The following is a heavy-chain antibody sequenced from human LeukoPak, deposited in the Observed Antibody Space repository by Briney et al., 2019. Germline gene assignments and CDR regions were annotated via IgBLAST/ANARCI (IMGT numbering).Heavy chain of an antibody. CDR3: ARGGHYDPPHNYYYQYMDV. V-gene: IGHV4-4*07. CDR2: IYTSGAT. D-gene: IGHD4-17*01. CDR1: GGSMSGFY. Sequence: SETLSLTCTVSGGSMSGFYWSWIRQPAGKGLEWIGRIYTSGATNYISSLKRRVTISVDTSKNQFSLEVNSVTVADTAVYYCARGGHYDPPHNYYYQYMDVWGKGTTVTVSS. J-gene: IGHJ6*03.